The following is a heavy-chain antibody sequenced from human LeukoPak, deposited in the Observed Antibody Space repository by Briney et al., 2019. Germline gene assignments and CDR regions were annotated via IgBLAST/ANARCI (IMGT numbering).Heavy chain of an antibody. CDR3: ARGRSKNYSSTWGSNY. V-gene: IGHV1-18*01. J-gene: IGHJ4*02. CDR1: GYTFTTYE. D-gene: IGHD2-15*01. CDR2: ISAYNGKT. Sequence: ASVKVSCKASGYTFTTYEISWVRQAPGQGLEWLGWISAYNGKTNYAQNFQGRVTMTTDTSTSTAYMELRSLRSDDTAVYYCARGRSKNYSSTWGSNYWGQGTLVTVSS.